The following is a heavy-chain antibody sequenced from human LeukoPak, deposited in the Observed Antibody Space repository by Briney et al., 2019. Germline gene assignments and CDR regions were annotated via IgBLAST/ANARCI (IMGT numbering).Heavy chain of an antibody. V-gene: IGHV4-30-4*01. CDR2: IYYSGST. CDR3: ARDGGNSAFDY. J-gene: IGHJ4*02. CDR1: GGSISSGDYY. Sequence: SETLSLTCTVSGGSISSGDYYWSWIRQPPGKGLEWIGYIYYSGSTYYNPSLKSRVTISVDTSKNQFSLKLSSVTAADTAVYYCARDGGNSAFDYWGQGTLVTVSS. D-gene: IGHD4-23*01.